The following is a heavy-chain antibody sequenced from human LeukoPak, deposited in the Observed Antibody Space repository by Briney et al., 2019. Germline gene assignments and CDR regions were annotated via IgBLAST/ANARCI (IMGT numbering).Heavy chain of an antibody. CDR2: FYHGGST. V-gene: IGHV4-38-2*02. Sequence: SETLSLTCTVSGYSISTGYYWDWIRQPPGKGLEWIGTFYHGGSTYYNPSLKSRVTISVDTSKNQFSLKLNSVTAADTAVYYCASFYCSGGSCYQYYSYYYMDVWGKGTTVTISS. J-gene: IGHJ6*03. CDR1: GYSISTGYY. D-gene: IGHD2-15*01. CDR3: ASFYCSGGSCYQYYSYYYMDV.